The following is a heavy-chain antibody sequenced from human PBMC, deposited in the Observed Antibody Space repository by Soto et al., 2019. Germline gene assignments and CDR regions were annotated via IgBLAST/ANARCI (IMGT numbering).Heavy chain of an antibody. CDR1: GGSVTNSSYY. CDR3: VSQRTTVPTQAYFGY. D-gene: IGHD4-17*01. J-gene: IGHJ4*02. V-gene: IGHV4-39*01. Sequence: KTSETLSLTCTVSGGSVTNSSYYWGWIRQSPGKGLEWIGSVYYRGRSYSKSSVKSRVTISVDTSKNRFSLSLNSVTASDTAVYFCVSQRTTVPTQAYFGYWGPGALVTVSS. CDR2: VYYRGRS.